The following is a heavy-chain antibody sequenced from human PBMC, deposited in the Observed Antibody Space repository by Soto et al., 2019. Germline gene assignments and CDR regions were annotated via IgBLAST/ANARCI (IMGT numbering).Heavy chain of an antibody. CDR2: IIPIFGTA. CDR1: GGTFSSYA. Sequence: QVQLVQSGAEVKKPGSSVKVSCKASGGTFSSYAISWVRQAPGQGLEWMGGIIPIFGTANYAQKFQGRVTITADKSTSTADMELSSLCSEDMVVYYCARRRVVGGYQTFDYWGQGTLVTVSS. D-gene: IGHD5-12*01. V-gene: IGHV1-69*06. CDR3: ARRRVVGGYQTFDY. J-gene: IGHJ4*02.